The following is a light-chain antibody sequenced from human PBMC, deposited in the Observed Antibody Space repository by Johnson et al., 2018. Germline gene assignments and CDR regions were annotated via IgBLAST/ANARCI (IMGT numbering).Light chain of an antibody. V-gene: IGLV1-51*02. J-gene: IGLJ1*01. Sequence: QSVLTQPPSVSAAPGQKVTISCSGSSSNIGNNYVSWYQQIPGTAPKLLIYENNKRPSGIPDRFSGSKYGSSATLGITHHQTGDEDDYNCGTGDSSLSAGNVCGTGTKVTVL. CDR3: GTGDSSLSAGNV. CDR2: ENN. CDR1: SSNIGNNY.